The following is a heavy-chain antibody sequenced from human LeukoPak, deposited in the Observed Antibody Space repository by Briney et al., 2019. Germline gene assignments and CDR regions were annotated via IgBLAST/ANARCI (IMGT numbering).Heavy chain of an antibody. J-gene: IGHJ3*02. CDR3: AKDLRYSGSYSAYDAFDI. Sequence: GGTLRLSCAASGFTFSSYGMSWVRQAPGKGLEWVSAISGSGVTTYYADSVKGRFTISRDNSNNTLFLQMNSLRADDTALYYCAKDLRYSGSYSAYDAFDIWGQGTMVTVSS. V-gene: IGHV3-23*01. D-gene: IGHD1-26*01. CDR1: GFTFSSYG. CDR2: ISGSGVTT.